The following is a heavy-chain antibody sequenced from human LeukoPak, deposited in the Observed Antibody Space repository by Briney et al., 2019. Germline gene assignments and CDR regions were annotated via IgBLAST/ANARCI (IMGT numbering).Heavy chain of an antibody. D-gene: IGHD2/OR15-2a*01. CDR1: GFTFDDYG. Sequence: HPGGSLRLSCAASGFTFDDYGMSWVRQAPGKGLEWVAVISYDGSNKYYVDSVKGRFTISRDNSKNTLYLQMNSLRAEDTAVYYCAKGRGNYLEYFDYWGQGTLVTVSS. J-gene: IGHJ4*02. CDR3: AKGRGNYLEYFDY. V-gene: IGHV3-30*18. CDR2: ISYDGSNK.